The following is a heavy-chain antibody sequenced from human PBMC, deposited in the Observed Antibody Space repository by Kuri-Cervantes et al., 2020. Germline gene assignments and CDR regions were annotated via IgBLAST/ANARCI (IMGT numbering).Heavy chain of an antibody. CDR3: ARSMVGTQDY. J-gene: IGHJ4*02. CDR2: IYSGGST. V-gene: IGHV3-66*02. Sequence: GESLKISCAASGFTFDDYAMHWVRQAPGKGLEWVSVIYSGGSTYYADSVKGRFTISRDNSKNTLYLQMNSLRAEDTAVYYCARSMVGTQDYWGQGTLVTVSS. D-gene: IGHD1-26*01. CDR1: GFTFDDYA.